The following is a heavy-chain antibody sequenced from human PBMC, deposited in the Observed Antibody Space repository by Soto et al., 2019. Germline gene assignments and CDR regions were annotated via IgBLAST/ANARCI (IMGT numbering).Heavy chain of an antibody. CDR2: INHSGST. CDR3: ARGSVDIVVVTADPSGYYYYGMDV. CDR1: GGSFSGYY. J-gene: IGHJ6*02. D-gene: IGHD2-2*03. V-gene: IGHV4-34*01. Sequence: SETLSLTCAVYGGSFSGYYWSWIREPPGKGLEWIGKINHSGSTNYNPSLKSRVTISVDTSKNQFSLKLSSVTAADTAVYYCARGSVDIVVVTADPSGYYYYGMDVWGQGTTVTVYS.